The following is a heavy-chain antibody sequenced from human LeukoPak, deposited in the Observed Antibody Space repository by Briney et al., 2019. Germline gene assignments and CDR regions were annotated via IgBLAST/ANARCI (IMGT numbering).Heavy chain of an antibody. V-gene: IGHV1-2*02. D-gene: IGHD3-9*01. CDR3: ARVPLDYYFDY. CDR1: GGTFSSYA. Sequence: GASVKVSCKASGGTFSSYAISWVRQAPGQGLEWMGWINPNSGGTSYAQKFQGRVTMTRDTSISTAYMELSRLRSDDTAVYYCARVPLDYYFDYWGQGTLVTVSS. CDR2: INPNSGGT. J-gene: IGHJ4*02.